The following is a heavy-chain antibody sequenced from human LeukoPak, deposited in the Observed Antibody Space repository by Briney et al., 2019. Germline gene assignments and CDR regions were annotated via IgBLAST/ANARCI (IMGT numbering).Heavy chain of an antibody. CDR2: VIPIFGTA. CDR1: GGTYRTYA. J-gene: IGHJ4*02. CDR3: AREFCSTTTCFGRGGFGY. V-gene: IGHV1-69*05. D-gene: IGHD2-2*01. Sequence: SVNVTFLGSGGTYRTYAMDWLRQAPGQGLAWMGGVIPIFGTANCAQNLQGTATTTTSASSRTAYIAPSSLRSEDTAVYYCAREFCSTTTCFGRGGFGYWGQGTLVTVSS.